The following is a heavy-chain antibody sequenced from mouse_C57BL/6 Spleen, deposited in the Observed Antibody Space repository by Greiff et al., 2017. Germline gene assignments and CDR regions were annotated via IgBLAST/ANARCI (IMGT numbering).Heavy chain of an antibody. J-gene: IGHJ1*03. D-gene: IGHD4-1*01. V-gene: IGHV3-6*01. CDR2: ISYDGSN. CDR1: GYSITSGYY. Sequence: EVQLQESGPGLVKPSQSLSLTCSVTGYSITSGYYWNWIRQFPGNKLEWMGYISYDGSNNYNPSLKNRISITRDTSKNQFFLKLNSVTTEDTATYYCARDTGTWGYFDVWGTGTTVTVSS. CDR3: ARDTGTWGYFDV.